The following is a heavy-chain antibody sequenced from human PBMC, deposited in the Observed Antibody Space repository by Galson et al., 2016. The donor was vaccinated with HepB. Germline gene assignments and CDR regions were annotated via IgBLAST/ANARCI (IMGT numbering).Heavy chain of an antibody. CDR2: IYHTGST. J-gene: IGHJ4*01. D-gene: IGHD7-27*01. CDR3: ARGDWGVYYFDC. V-gene: IGHV4-30-2*01. Sequence: TLSLTCAVSGGSLSTGGYSWNWIRQPPGKGLEWIGYIYHTGSTYYSPSLKSRITISVDRSKNQFSLRLESATAADTAVYYCARGDWGVYYFDCWGHGTLVTVSS. CDR1: GGSLSTGGYS.